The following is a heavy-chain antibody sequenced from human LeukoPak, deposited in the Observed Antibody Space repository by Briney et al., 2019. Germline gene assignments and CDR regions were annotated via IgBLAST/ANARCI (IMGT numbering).Heavy chain of an antibody. D-gene: IGHD6-13*01. J-gene: IGHJ4*02. CDR3: ARPYSISWSPVDS. Sequence: GASVKVSCKASGYSFTSYWIGWVRQMPGKGLEWMGIIYPGDSDTRYSPSFQGQVTISADKSISTAYLQWSSLKASDTAMYYCARPYSISWSPVDSWGQGTLVTVSS. V-gene: IGHV5-51*01. CDR1: GYSFTSYW. CDR2: IYPGDSDT.